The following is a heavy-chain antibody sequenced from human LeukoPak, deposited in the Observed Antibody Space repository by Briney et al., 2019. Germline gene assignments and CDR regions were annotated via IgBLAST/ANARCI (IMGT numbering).Heavy chain of an antibody. CDR2: IFHSGST. D-gene: IGHD2-15*01. Sequence: SETLSLTCAVSVYSIRSGYYWGWIRQPPGKGLEWIGSIFHSGSTYYNPSLKSRVTISVDTSKNQFSLKLSSVTAAGTAIYYCARRYCSGGSCHPNDAFNVWGQGTMVTVSS. CDR1: VYSIRSGYY. V-gene: IGHV4-38-2*01. CDR3: ARRYCSGGSCHPNDAFNV. J-gene: IGHJ3*01.